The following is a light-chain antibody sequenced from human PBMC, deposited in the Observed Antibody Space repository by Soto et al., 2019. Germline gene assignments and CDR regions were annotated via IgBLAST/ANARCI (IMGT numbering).Light chain of an antibody. Sequence: SYELTQPPSVSVAPGKTARITCGGNNIGSKSVHWYQQKPGQAPVLVIYYDSDRPSGIPERFSGSNSGNTATLTISRVEAGDEADYYCQVWDSSSDVVFRGGTKLTVL. CDR2: YDS. V-gene: IGLV3-21*04. J-gene: IGLJ2*01. CDR1: NIGSKS. CDR3: QVWDSSSDVV.